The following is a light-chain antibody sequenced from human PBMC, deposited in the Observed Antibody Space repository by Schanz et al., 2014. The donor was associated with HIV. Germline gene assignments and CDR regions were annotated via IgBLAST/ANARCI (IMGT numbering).Light chain of an antibody. CDR3: QQYGSSPIT. CDR1: QSVSSN. CDR2: GAS. V-gene: IGKV3-20*01. J-gene: IGKJ5*01. Sequence: EIVMTQSPATLSVSPGERATLSCRASQSVSSNLAWYQQKPGQAPRLLVYGASSRATGIPDRFSGSGSGSDFTLTISTLEPEDFAVYYCQQYGSSPITFGQGTRLEMK.